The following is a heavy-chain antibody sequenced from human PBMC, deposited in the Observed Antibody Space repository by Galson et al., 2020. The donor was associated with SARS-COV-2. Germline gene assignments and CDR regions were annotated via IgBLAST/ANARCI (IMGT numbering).Heavy chain of an antibody. J-gene: IGHJ4*02. V-gene: IGHV1-69*13. CDR3: ARGVMITFGGVIAPFYGYFDY. Sequence: SVKVSCKASGGTFSSYAISWVRQAPGQGLEWMGGIIPIFGTANYAQKFQGRVTITADESTSTAYMELSSLRSENTAVYYWARGVMITFGGVIAPFYGYFDYWGQGTLVTVSS. CDR1: GGTFSSYA. CDR2: IIPIFGTA. D-gene: IGHD3-16*02.